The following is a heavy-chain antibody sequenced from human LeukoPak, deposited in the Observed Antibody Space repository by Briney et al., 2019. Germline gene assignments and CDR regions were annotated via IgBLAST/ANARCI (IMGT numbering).Heavy chain of an antibody. D-gene: IGHD2-2*01. CDR3: AIRRGVVVVPAAPFDY. J-gene: IGHJ4*02. Sequence: GASVKVSCKASGGTFSSYAISWVRQAPGQGLEWMGRIIPILGIANYAQKFQGRVTITADKSTSTAYMELSSLRSEDTAVYYCAIRRGVVVVPAAPFDYWGQGTLVTVSS. CDR2: IIPILGIA. V-gene: IGHV1-69*04. CDR1: GGTFSSYA.